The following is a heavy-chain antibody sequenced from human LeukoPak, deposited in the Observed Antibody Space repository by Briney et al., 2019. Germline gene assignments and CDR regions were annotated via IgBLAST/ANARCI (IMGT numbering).Heavy chain of an antibody. Sequence: SEALSLTCTVSGGSISSYYWSWIRQPPGKGLEWIGYIYYSGSTNYNPSLKSRVTISVDTSKNQFSLKLSSVTAADTAVYYCARHTYIGYYYGMDVWGQGTTVTVSS. CDR1: GGSISSYY. CDR3: ARHTYIGYYYGMDV. V-gene: IGHV4-59*08. CDR2: IYYSGST. J-gene: IGHJ6*02. D-gene: IGHD2-2*02.